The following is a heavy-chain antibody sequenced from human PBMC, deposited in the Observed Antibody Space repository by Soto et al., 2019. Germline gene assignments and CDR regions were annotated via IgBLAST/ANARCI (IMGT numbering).Heavy chain of an antibody. D-gene: IGHD4-17*01. J-gene: IGHJ4*02. CDR1: GGSISSGGYY. V-gene: IGHV4-31*03. CDR2: IYYSGST. CDR3: AREDYGDYYFDY. Sequence: QVQLQESGPGLVKPSQTLSLTCTVSGGSISSGGYYWSWIRQHPGKGLEWMGYIYYSGSTYYNPSLNSRGTSSVATSKNQSSLKLSSVTAADTAVYYCAREDYGDYYFDYGGQGTLVTVSS.